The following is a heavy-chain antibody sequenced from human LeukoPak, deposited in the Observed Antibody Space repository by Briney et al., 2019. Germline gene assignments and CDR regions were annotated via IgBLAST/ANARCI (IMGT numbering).Heavy chain of an antibody. V-gene: IGHV3-30*04. D-gene: IGHD4-17*01. CDR3: ARETYGDPAVDY. J-gene: IGHJ4*02. Sequence: GWSLRLSCAASGFTFSSYAMHWVRQAPGKGLEWVAVISYDGSNKYYADSVKGRFTISRDNSKNTLYLQMNSLRAEDTAVYYCARETYGDPAVDYWGQGTLVTVSS. CDR1: GFTFSSYA. CDR2: ISYDGSNK.